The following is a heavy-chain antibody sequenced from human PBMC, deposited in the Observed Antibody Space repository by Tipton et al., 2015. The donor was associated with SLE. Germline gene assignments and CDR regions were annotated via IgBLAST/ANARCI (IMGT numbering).Heavy chain of an antibody. J-gene: IGHJ6*03. D-gene: IGHD1-1*01. CDR1: GGSVSSGSYY. CDR3: AREGVRLERPSYYNYMDV. V-gene: IGHV4-61*02. CDR2: IYSRGST. Sequence: TLSLTCTVSGGSVSSGSYYWSWIRQPAGKGLEWIGRIYSRGSTNYNLSLKSRVTISADTSKNQFSLSLSSVTAADAAVYYCAREGVRLERPSYYNYMDVWGEGTTVTISS.